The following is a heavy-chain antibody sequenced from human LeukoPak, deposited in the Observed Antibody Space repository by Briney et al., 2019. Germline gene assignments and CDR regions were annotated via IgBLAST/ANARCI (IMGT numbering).Heavy chain of an antibody. D-gene: IGHD6-13*01. CDR3: ARDLAAAGTRGYYYGMDV. CDR2: IIPILGIA. V-gene: IGHV1-69*04. J-gene: IGHJ6*02. Sequence: SVKVSCKASGGTFSSYAIGWVRQAPGQGLEWMGRIIPILGIANYAQKFQGRVTMTRDTSTSTVYMELSSLRSEDTAVYYCARDLAAAGTRGYYYGMDVWGQGTTVTVSS. CDR1: GGTFSSYA.